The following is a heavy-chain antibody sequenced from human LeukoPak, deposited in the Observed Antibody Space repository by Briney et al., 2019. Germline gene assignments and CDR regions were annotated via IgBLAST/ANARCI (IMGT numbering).Heavy chain of an antibody. D-gene: IGHD4-17*01. J-gene: IGHJ4*02. V-gene: IGHV4-30-4*01. CDR1: GGSISSGDYY. CDR2: IYYSGST. Sequence: SETLSLTCTVSGGSISSGDYYWSWIRQPPGKGLEWIGYIYYSGSTYYNPSLKSRVTISVDASKNQFSLKLSSVTAADTAVYYCAREVKAVYDYGDYEYYFDYWGQGTLVTVSS. CDR3: AREVKAVYDYGDYEYYFDY.